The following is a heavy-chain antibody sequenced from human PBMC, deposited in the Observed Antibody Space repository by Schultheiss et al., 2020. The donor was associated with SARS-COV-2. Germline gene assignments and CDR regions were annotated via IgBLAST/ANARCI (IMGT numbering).Heavy chain of an antibody. CDR2: IYYSGST. CDR1: GGSISSGGYY. V-gene: IGHV4-31*03. D-gene: IGHD6-19*01. CDR3: ARGPSYSSGWYDY. Sequence: SETLSLTCTVSGGSISSGGYYWSWIRQHPGKGLEWIVYIYYSGSTYYNPSLKSRVTISVDTSKNQFSLKLSSVTAADTAVYYCARGPSYSSGWYDYWGQGTLVTVSS. J-gene: IGHJ4*02.